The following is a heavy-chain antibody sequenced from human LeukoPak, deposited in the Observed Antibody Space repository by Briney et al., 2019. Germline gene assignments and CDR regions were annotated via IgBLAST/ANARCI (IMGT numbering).Heavy chain of an antibody. D-gene: IGHD5-24*01. J-gene: IGHJ4*02. CDR1: GGTFSSYA. CDR3: ARDREMATMFY. Sequence: SVKVSCKASGGTFSSYAISWVRQAPGQGLEWMGRIIPIFGTANYAQKFQGRDTITTDESTSTAYMELSSLRSEDTAVYYCARDREMATMFYWGQGTLVTVSS. CDR2: IIPIFGTA. V-gene: IGHV1-69*05.